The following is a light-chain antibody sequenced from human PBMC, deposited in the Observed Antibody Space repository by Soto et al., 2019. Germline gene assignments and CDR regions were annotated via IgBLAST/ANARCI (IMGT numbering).Light chain of an antibody. CDR1: QSFRGL. CDR2: DAY. J-gene: IGKJ5*01. Sequence: EVVLTQSPFTLSLSPEERATLSCRASQSFRGLLAWYQQKPGQAPRLLIYDAYNRATGIPPRFSGSGSGTDFTLTISSLEPEDSAVYYCQQRHMWPITFGQGTRLEI. V-gene: IGKV3-11*01. CDR3: QQRHMWPIT.